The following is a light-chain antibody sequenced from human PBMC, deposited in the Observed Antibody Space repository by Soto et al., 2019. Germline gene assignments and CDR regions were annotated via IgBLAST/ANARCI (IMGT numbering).Light chain of an antibody. J-gene: IGKJ3*01. Sequence: AIRMTQSPSSLSASAGDRVTITCRASQGISSYVAWYQQKAGRAPKLLIYAASTLQSGGPSRFSGSGSGTDFTLTISCLQSEDFATYYCQQYSTYPFTFGPGTKVDLK. V-gene: IGKV1-8*01. CDR2: AAS. CDR3: QQYSTYPFT. CDR1: QGISSY.